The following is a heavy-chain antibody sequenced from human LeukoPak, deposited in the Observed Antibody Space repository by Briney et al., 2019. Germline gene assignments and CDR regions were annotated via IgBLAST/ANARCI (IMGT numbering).Heavy chain of an antibody. Sequence: KPGGSLRLSCAASGFTFSSYIMNWVRQAPGKGLKWVSSISSGSSYIYYADSVKGRFTISRDNAKNSLYLQMNSLRAEDTAVYYCARDSGDYYDSSGYPFDYWGQGTLVTVSS. J-gene: IGHJ4*02. D-gene: IGHD3-22*01. V-gene: IGHV3-21*01. CDR2: ISSGSSYI. CDR3: ARDSGDYYDSSGYPFDY. CDR1: GFTFSSYI.